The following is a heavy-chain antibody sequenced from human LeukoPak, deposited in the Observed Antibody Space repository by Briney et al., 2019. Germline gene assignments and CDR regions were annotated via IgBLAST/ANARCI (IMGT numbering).Heavy chain of an antibody. CDR3: ARGPFRGYSGYDSARGSFPYFDY. D-gene: IGHD5-12*01. Sequence: ASVKVSCKASGYTFTSYGISWVRQAPGQGLEWMGWISAYNGNTNYAQKLQGRVTMTTDTSTSTAYMELRSLRSDNTAVYYCARGPFRGYSGYDSARGSFPYFDYWGQGTLVTVSS. CDR2: ISAYNGNT. CDR1: GYTFTSYG. J-gene: IGHJ4*02. V-gene: IGHV1-18*01.